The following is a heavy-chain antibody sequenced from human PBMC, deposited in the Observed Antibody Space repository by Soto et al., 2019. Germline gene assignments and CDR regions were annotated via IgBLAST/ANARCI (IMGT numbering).Heavy chain of an antibody. CDR2: IYYSGNT. CDR3: AQALVFTGGDGFDI. CDR1: GGSITTGGRY. J-gene: IGHJ3*02. Sequence: QVRLQEWGPGLVKPSQTLSLKCSVSGGSITTGGRYWSWIRQLPGKGLEWIGDIYYSGNTYYNASLKSRGTISVEAAKNQFSLKLGSVTAADTAVYYCAQALVFTGGDGFDIWGQGRLVTVSS. D-gene: IGHD1-1*01. V-gene: IGHV4-31*02.